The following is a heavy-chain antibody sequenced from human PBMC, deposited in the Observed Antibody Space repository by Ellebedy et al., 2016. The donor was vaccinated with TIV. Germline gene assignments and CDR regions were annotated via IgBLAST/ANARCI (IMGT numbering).Heavy chain of an antibody. D-gene: IGHD3-10*01. V-gene: IGHV1-18*01. CDR2: ISAYNGNT. Sequence: ASVKVSXXASGYTFTSYGISWVRQAPGQGLEWMGWISAYNGNTNYAQKLQGRVTITRDTSASTAYMELSSLRSEDTAVYYCVYGSGSYDRDWYFDLWGRGTLVTVSS. J-gene: IGHJ2*01. CDR1: GYTFTSYG. CDR3: VYGSGSYDRDWYFDL.